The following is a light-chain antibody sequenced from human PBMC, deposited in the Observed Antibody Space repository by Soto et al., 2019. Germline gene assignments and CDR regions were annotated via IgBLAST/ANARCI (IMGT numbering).Light chain of an antibody. J-gene: IGKJ2*01. Sequence: DIVLTQSPGTLSLSPWEIATLSCRASQSISSYLGWYQQKPGQAPRLLIYDASNRATGIPARFSGSGSGTDYTLTISSLEAEDFAVYYCQHRDNWSYIFGQGTKVDIK. CDR3: QHRDNWSYI. CDR2: DAS. CDR1: QSISSY. V-gene: IGKV3-11*01.